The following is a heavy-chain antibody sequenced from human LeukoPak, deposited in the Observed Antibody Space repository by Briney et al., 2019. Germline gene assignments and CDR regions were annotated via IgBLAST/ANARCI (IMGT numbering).Heavy chain of an antibody. CDR1: GGTFSSYA. CDR2: IIPIFGTA. Sequence: SVKVSCKASGGTFSSYAISWVRQAPGQGLEWMGGIIPIFGTANYAQKFQGRVTITADKSTSTAYMELSSLRSEDTAVYYCARGRYSSSWYLAPIDYWGQGTLVTVSS. D-gene: IGHD6-13*01. CDR3: ARGRYSSSWYLAPIDY. V-gene: IGHV1-69*06. J-gene: IGHJ4*02.